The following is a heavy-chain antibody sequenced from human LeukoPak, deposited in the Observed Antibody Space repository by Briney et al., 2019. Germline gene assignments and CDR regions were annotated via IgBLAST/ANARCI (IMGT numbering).Heavy chain of an antibody. Sequence: PGGSLRLSCAASGFTFSGSAMHWLRQASGKGLEWVGRIRSKANSYATAYAASVKGRFTISRDDSKNTAYPQMNSLKTEDTAVYYCTSRDGYNGDLDYWGQGTLVTVSS. J-gene: IGHJ4*02. CDR1: GFTFSGSA. CDR2: IRSKANSYAT. D-gene: IGHD5-24*01. V-gene: IGHV3-73*01. CDR3: TSRDGYNGDLDY.